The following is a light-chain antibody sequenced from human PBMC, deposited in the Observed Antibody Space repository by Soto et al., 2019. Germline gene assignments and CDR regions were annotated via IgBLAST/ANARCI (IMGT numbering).Light chain of an antibody. V-gene: IGKV1-9*01. CDR3: QQYNSYLVT. J-gene: IGKJ4*01. CDR1: QGISIY. Sequence: IQLTQSPSSLSASVGDRVTITCRAIQGISIYLAWYQQKPGKAPKLLMYDASTLQSGVPSRFSGSGSGTEFTLTISSLQPDDFATYYCQQYNSYLVTFGGGTKVDI. CDR2: DAS.